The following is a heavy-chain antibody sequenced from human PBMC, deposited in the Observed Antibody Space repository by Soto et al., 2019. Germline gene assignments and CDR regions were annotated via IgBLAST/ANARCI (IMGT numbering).Heavy chain of an antibody. CDR2: MYNTGST. Sequence: SETLSLTCTVSGGSISSYCWSWIRQPPGKGLEWIGYMYNTGSTVYNPSFKSRVTISVDTSKNQFSLKLNSVTAADTAVYYCARDLWGYCGTDCYPLDVWGQGTTVTVSS. V-gene: IGHV4-59*01. CDR1: GGSISSYC. J-gene: IGHJ6*02. CDR3: ARDLWGYCGTDCYPLDV. D-gene: IGHD2-21*02.